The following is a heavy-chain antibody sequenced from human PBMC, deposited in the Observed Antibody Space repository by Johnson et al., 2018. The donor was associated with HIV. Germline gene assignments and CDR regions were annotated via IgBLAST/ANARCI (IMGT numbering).Heavy chain of an antibody. CDR1: GFTFSSYA. Sequence: VHLVESGGGVVQPGRSLRLSCAASGFTFSSYAMHWVRQAPGKGLEWVSGISWNSGSIGYADSVKGRFTISRDNAKNSLYLQMNSLRAEDTAVYYCATSTASDAFDIWGQGTMVTVSS. J-gene: IGHJ3*02. CDR2: ISWNSGSI. V-gene: IGHV3-9*01. CDR3: ATSTASDAFDI. D-gene: IGHD1-1*01.